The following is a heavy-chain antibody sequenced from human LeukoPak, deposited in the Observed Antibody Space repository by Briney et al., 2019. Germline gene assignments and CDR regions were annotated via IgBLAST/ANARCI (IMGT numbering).Heavy chain of an antibody. D-gene: IGHD3-22*01. CDR1: GYNFTNYW. CDR2: IYPGDSDT. V-gene: IGHV5-51*01. J-gene: IGHJ4*02. Sequence: GESLKISCKGSGYNFTNYWIGWVRQIPGKGLEWMGIIYPGDSDTRYSPSFQGQVTISADKSIRIAYLQWSSLKASDTAMYYCARLDDSGGYFSYFDFWGQGTLVTVSS. CDR3: ARLDDSGGYFSYFDF.